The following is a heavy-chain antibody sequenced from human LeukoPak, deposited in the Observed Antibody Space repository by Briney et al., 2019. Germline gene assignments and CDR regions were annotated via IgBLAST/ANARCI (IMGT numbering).Heavy chain of an antibody. CDR3: ARGQSPFVSSSSYFDY. V-gene: IGHV4-34*01. CDR1: GGSFSGYY. CDR2: INHSGST. Sequence: SGTLSLTCAVYGGSFSGYYWSWIRQPLGKGLEWTGEINHSGSTNYNPSLKSRVTISVDTSKNQFSLKLSSVTAADTAVYYCARGQSPFVSSSSYFDYWGQGTLVTVSS. J-gene: IGHJ4*02. D-gene: IGHD6-6*01.